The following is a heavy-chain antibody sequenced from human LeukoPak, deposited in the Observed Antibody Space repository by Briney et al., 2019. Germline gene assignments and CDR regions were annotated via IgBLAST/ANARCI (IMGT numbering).Heavy chain of an antibody. CDR1: GFTFSSYS. J-gene: IGHJ4*02. D-gene: IGHD3-10*01. CDR2: IKSKTDGGTT. V-gene: IGHV3-15*01. CDR3: TTGITRYTNDSGTYFTDY. Sequence: PGGSLRLSCAASGFTFSSYSMNWVRQAPGKGLEWVGRIKSKTDGGTTDYAAPVKGRFTISRDDSKNTLYLQMNSLKTENTAVYYCTTGITRYTNDSGTYFTDYWGQGTLVTVSS.